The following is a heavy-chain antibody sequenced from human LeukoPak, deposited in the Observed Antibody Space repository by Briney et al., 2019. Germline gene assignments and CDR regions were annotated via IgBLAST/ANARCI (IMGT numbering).Heavy chain of an antibody. Sequence: PGGSLRLSCVASGFTFSDHWMSWVRQAPGKGLEWVANIKEDGSAKFYADSVKGRFTISRDNAKNSLYLQMNSLRAEDTAVYYCASRRMVRGVIQADYWGQGTLVTVSS. J-gene: IGHJ4*02. CDR1: GFTFSDHW. CDR2: IKEDGSAK. CDR3: ASRRMVRGVIQADY. D-gene: IGHD3-10*01. V-gene: IGHV3-7*01.